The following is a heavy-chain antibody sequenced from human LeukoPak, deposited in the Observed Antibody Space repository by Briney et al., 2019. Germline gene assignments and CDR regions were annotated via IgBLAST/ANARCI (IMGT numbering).Heavy chain of an antibody. CDR1: GGTCGSYA. J-gene: IGHJ4*02. CDR3: ARGSYYDSSGYYDYFDY. Sequence: SLKVSWKASGGTCGSYAIRWVRQAPDQGLEGMGRMIAMFGTANYPKTFQGRVTITTDESTSTAYMELSSLRSEDTAVYYCARGSYYDSSGYYDYFDYWGQGTLVTVSS. D-gene: IGHD3-22*01. V-gene: IGHV1-69*05. CDR2: MIAMFGTA.